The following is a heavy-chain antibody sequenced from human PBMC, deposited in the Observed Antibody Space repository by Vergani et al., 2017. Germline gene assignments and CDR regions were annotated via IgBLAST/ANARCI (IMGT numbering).Heavy chain of an antibody. CDR2: IYSGGST. CDR1: GFTVSSNY. CDR3: AAKVLWFGEPSDY. D-gene: IGHD3-10*01. Sequence: EVQLVESGGGLIQPGGSLRLSCAASGFTVSSNYMSWVRPAPGKGREWVSVIYSGGSTYYEDSVKGRFTISRDNSKNTLYLQMNSLRAEDTAVYYCAAKVLWFGEPSDYWGQGTLVTVSS. J-gene: IGHJ4*02. V-gene: IGHV3-53*01.